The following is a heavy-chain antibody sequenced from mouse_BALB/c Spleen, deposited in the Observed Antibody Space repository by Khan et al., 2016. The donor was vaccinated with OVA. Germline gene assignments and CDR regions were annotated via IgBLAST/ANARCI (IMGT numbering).Heavy chain of an antibody. J-gene: IGHJ3*01. CDR1: GYTFTSYV. Sequence: VQLQQSGPELVKPGASVKMSCKASGYTFTSYVMHWVKQKPRQGLEWIGYISPNSDGSKYNEKFRGKATLTSDKSSSTAYMELSSLTSEDSAVDYCLRSLFYDGSAYEGFAYWGQGTLVTVSA. V-gene: IGHV1S136*01. D-gene: IGHD1-1*01. CDR2: ISPNSDGS. CDR3: LRSLFYDGSAYEGFAY.